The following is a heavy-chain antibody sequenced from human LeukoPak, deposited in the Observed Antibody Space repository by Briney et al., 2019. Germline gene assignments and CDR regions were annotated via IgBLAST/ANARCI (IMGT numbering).Heavy chain of an antibody. CDR3: ARDLHAPTWYLDL. CDR2: ISSSSSDTI. Sequence: GGSLRLSCAASGFTFSSYSMNWVRQAPGKGLEWVSYISSSSSDTIYYADSVKGRFTISRDNAKNSLYLQMNSLRAEDTAVYHCARDLHAPTWYLDLWGRGTLVTVSS. CDR1: GFTFSSYS. V-gene: IGHV3-48*01. J-gene: IGHJ2*01.